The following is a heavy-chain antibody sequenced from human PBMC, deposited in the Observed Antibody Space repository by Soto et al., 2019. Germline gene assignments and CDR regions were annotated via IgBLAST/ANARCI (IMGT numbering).Heavy chain of an antibody. J-gene: IGHJ4*02. CDR1: GFLFSTYW. D-gene: IGHD3-3*01. CDR2: IKSDGSST. Sequence: EVQLVESGGGLVQPGGSLRLSCAASGFLFSTYWMFWVRQVPRKGLLWVSRIKSDGSSTSYADSVKGRFTISRDNTKKSLYVQMTSLRAEDTAVYYCAIGGGDYTYFDPWGQGTLVTVSS. CDR3: AIGGGDYTYFDP. V-gene: IGHV3-74*01.